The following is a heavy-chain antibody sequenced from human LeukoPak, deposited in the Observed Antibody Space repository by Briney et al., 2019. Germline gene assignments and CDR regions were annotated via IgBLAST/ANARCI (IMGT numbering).Heavy chain of an antibody. J-gene: IGHJ4*02. Sequence: NPGGSLRLSCAASGFTFSSHGMNWVRQAPGKGLEWVSGISGSGGRTYYADSVKGRFTISRDNSNHMLYLQMNSLIAEDTAIHYCAKDDDWLQFEHWGRGTPVSVSS. D-gene: IGHD5-24*01. CDR3: AKDDDWLQFEH. V-gene: IGHV3-23*01. CDR2: ISGSGGRT. CDR1: GFTFSSHG.